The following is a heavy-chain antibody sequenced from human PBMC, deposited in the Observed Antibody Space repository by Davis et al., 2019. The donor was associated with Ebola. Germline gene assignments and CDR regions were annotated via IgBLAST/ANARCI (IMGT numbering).Heavy chain of an antibody. CDR3: ARALSRAITGTPWY. D-gene: IGHD1-20*01. J-gene: IGHJ4*02. V-gene: IGHV1-2*02. Sequence: ASVKVSCKASGYTFTGYYMHWVRQAPGQGLEWMGWINPNSGGTNYAQKFQGRVTMTRDTSISTAYMELSRLRSDDTAVYYCARALSRAITGTPWYWGQGTLVTVSS. CDR2: INPNSGGT. CDR1: GYTFTGYY.